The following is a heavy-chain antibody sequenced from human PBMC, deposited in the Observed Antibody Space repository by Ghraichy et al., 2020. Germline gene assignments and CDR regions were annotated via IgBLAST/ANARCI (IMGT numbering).Heavy chain of an antibody. CDR3: ARETVLGYAFDI. D-gene: IGHD2-8*02. Sequence: GESLNISCAASGFTVSSNYMSWVRQAPGKGLEWVSVIYSGGSTYYADSVKGRFTISRDNSKNTLYLQMNSLRAEDTAVYYCARETVLGYAFDIWGQGTMVTVSS. J-gene: IGHJ3*02. CDR1: GFTVSSNY. V-gene: IGHV3-53*01. CDR2: IYSGGST.